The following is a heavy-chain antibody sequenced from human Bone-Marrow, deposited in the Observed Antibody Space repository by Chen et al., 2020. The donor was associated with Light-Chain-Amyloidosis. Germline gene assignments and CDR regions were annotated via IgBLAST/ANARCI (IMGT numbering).Heavy chain of an antibody. V-gene: IGHV1-18*04. CDR3: ARMEGPYYYDSSGLVY. Sequence: QVQLVQSGAEVKKPGASVNVSCKASGYTFTNYVIYWVRQAPGQGLEWMGWISPYNGYTNFAQRLHGRVTVTTDTSTNTAYMELRSLRSDDTAVYYCARMEGPYYYDSSGLVYWGQGTLVTVSS. J-gene: IGHJ4*02. D-gene: IGHD3-22*01. CDR2: ISPYNGYT. CDR1: GYTFTNYV.